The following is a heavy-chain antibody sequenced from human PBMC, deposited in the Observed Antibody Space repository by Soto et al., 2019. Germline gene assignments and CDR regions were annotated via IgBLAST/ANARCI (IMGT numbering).Heavy chain of an antibody. CDR1: GFSVSSKY. Sequence: EVQRVESGGGLVQPGGSLRLSCAASGFSVSSKYMSWVRQAPGKGLEWVSLIQSGGSTYYAGSVKGRFTISRDHSENTLCLHMKSLRVEDTAVYYCTRDDVHRNGGRCYGVPMDVWGQGTTVTVS. J-gene: IGHJ6*02. D-gene: IGHD2-15*01. CDR2: IQSGGST. CDR3: TRDDVHRNGGRCYGVPMDV. V-gene: IGHV3-66*01.